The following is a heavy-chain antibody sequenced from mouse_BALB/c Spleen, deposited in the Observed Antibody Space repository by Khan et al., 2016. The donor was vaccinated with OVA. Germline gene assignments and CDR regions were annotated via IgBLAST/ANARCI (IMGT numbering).Heavy chain of an antibody. CDR1: GYSITSDYA. V-gene: IGHV3-2*02. Sequence: EVQLVESGPGLVKPSQSLSLTCTVTGYSITSDYAWNWIRQFPGNKLEWMGYISSSGSTNYNPALKSRISITRDTSNNQFFLQLNSVTTEYTATYYCARDGSRYDYAMDYWGQGTSVTVSS. CDR3: ARDGSRYDYAMDY. CDR2: ISSSGST. D-gene: IGHD2-3*01. J-gene: IGHJ4*01.